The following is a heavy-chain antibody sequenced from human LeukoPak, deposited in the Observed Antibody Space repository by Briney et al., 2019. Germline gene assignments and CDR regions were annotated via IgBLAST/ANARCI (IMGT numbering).Heavy chain of an antibody. J-gene: IGHJ5*02. D-gene: IGHD3-22*01. CDR1: GYTFTSYD. CDR3: ARSDYYDSSGLLNWFDP. Sequence: GASVKVSCKASGYTFTSYDINWVRQATGQGLEWMGWINPNSGGTNYAQKFQGRVTMTRDTSISTAYMELSRLRSDDTAVYYCARSDYYDSSGLLNWFDPWGQGTLVTVSS. CDR2: INPNSGGT. V-gene: IGHV1-2*02.